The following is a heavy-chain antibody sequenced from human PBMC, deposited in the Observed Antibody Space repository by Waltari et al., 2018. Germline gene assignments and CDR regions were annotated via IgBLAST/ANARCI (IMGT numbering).Heavy chain of an antibody. CDR1: GFTFSSYG. J-gene: IGHJ4*02. Sequence: QVQLVESGGGVVQPGRSLRLSCAASGFTFSSYGMHWVRQAPGKGREWVAVISYDGSNKYYADSVKGRFTISRDNSKNTLYLQMNSLRAEDTAVYYCAKGAQKYYYGSGYFDYWGQGTLVTVSS. V-gene: IGHV3-30*18. CDR2: ISYDGSNK. CDR3: AKGAQKYYYGSGYFDY. D-gene: IGHD3-10*01.